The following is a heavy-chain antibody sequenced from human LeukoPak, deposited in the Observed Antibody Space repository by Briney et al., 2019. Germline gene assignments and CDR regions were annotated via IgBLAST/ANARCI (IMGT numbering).Heavy chain of an antibody. CDR1: GFTFADYA. J-gene: IGHJ4*02. CDR2: IRSKSNGGTT. V-gene: IGHV3-49*03. CDR3: AKPAGELDYDFWSGYYTIPPGDY. Sequence: GGSLRLSCTTSGFTFADYAMSWFRQAPGKGLEWVGFIRSKSNGGTTHYAASVEGRFTISRDDSNSIAYLQMNSLKTEDTAVYYCAKPAGELDYDFWSGYYTIPPGDYWGQGTLVTVSS. D-gene: IGHD3-3*01.